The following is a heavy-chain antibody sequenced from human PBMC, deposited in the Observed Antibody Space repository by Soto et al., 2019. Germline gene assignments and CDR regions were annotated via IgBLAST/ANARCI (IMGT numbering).Heavy chain of an antibody. CDR1: GFTFSSYA. V-gene: IGHV3-30-3*01. Sequence: GGSLRLSCAASGFTFSSYAMHWVRQAPGKGLEWVAVISYDGSNKYYADSVKGRFTISRDNSKNTLYLQMNSLRAEDTAVYYCARDMSSSYLSASHYYGMDVWGQGTTVTVSS. CDR2: ISYDGSNK. CDR3: ARDMSSSYLSASHYYGMDV. D-gene: IGHD6-13*01. J-gene: IGHJ6*02.